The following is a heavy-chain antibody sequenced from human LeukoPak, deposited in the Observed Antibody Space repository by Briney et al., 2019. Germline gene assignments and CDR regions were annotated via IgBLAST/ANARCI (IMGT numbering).Heavy chain of an antibody. Sequence: GGSLRRSCAASGFTFKTVWMNWVRQAPGTGLEWVGRIKSNTDGGTTDYAAPVKGRFTISRDDSKDTLYLQMNTLKTEDTAVYYCTTENYYLAYWGQGTLVTVSS. CDR3: TTENYYLAY. V-gene: IGHV3-15*01. D-gene: IGHD3-22*01. CDR2: IKSNTDGGTT. J-gene: IGHJ4*02. CDR1: GFTFKTVW.